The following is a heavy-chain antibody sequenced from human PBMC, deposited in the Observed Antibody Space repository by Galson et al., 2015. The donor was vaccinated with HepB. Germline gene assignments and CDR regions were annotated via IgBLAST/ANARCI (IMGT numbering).Heavy chain of an antibody. CDR2: INRSGNST. CDR3: AKQNWVDSFDI. V-gene: IGHV3-11*01. Sequence: SLRLSCAASGFTFSDYYMTWIRQAPGKGLEWISYINRSGNSTFYADSVKGRFTISGDNAMNSLYLQMNSLRAEDTAVFYCAKQNWVDSFDIWGQGTMVTVSS. D-gene: IGHD2/OR15-2a*01. J-gene: IGHJ3*02. CDR1: GFTFSDYY.